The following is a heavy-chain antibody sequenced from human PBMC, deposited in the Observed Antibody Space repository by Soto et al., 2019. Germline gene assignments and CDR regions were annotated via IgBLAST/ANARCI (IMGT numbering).Heavy chain of an antibody. Sequence: EVQLVESGGGLVQPGGSLRLSCAASGFTVSSDYMTWVRQAPGKGLEWVSVISRGGSAYYAESLKWRFNIPRDNSKNTLYLQTNSRRDGDTAVYYCARDTYGGAYDFWHGGQGTLVTVSS. CDR1: GFTVSSDY. CDR3: ARDTYGGAYDFWH. V-gene: IGHV3-66*01. D-gene: IGHD3-3*01. CDR2: ISRGGSA. J-gene: IGHJ4*02.